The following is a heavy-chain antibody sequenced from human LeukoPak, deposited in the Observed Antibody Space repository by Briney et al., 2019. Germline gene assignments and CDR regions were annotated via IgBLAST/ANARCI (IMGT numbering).Heavy chain of an antibody. Sequence: SQTLSLTCAISGDTVSSNFGAWSWIRQSPSRGLEWLGRTYYRAKWYSDYAESVKRRISIHPDTSKNQFSLHLDYVTLEDTAVYYCVREQWLNLLDPWGQGTLVTVSS. J-gene: IGHJ5*02. CDR2: TYYRAKWYS. D-gene: IGHD6-19*01. CDR1: GDTVSSNFGA. V-gene: IGHV6-1*01. CDR3: VREQWLNLLDP.